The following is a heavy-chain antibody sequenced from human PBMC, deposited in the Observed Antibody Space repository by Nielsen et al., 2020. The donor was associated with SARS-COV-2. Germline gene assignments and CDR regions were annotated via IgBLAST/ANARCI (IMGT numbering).Heavy chain of an antibody. J-gene: IGHJ6*02. CDR3: ARERFGGGMDV. Sequence: GGSLKISCAASGFTFSSYGMHWVRQAPGKGLEWVAVIWYDGSNKYYADSVKGRFTISRDNSKNTLYLQMNSLRAEDTAVYYCARERFGGGMDVWGQGTTVTVSS. D-gene: IGHD3-16*01. V-gene: IGHV3-33*01. CDR1: GFTFSSYG. CDR2: IWYDGSNK.